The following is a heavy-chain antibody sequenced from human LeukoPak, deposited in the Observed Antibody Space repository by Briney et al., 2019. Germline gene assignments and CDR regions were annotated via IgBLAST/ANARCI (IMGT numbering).Heavy chain of an antibody. CDR3: VRHPSLAHFDY. J-gene: IGHJ4*02. CDR2: IYYSGST. V-gene: IGHV4-59*01. Sequence: SETLSLTCTVSRGSLSSYYWSWIRQPPGKGLEWIGYIYYSGSTNYNPSLMSRVSMSVDTSNTSKNQVSLKLTSVTAADTAVYYCVRHPSLAHFDYWGQGTLVTVSS. CDR1: RGSLSSYY.